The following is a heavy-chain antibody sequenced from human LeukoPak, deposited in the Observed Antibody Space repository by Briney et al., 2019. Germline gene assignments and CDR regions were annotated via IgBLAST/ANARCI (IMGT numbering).Heavy chain of an antibody. Sequence: GGSLRLSCAASGFTFSSYAMSWVRQAPGNGLEWVSAISGSGGSTYYADSVKGRFTISRDNSKNTLYLQMNSLRAEDTAICYCAKSGWLRLDYWGQGTLVTVSS. CDR1: GFTFSSYA. CDR2: ISGSGGST. J-gene: IGHJ4*02. CDR3: AKSGWLRLDY. V-gene: IGHV3-23*01. D-gene: IGHD5-12*01.